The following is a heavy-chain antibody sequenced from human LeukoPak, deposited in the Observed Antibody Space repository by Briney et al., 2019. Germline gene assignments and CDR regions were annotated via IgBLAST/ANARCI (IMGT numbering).Heavy chain of an antibody. D-gene: IGHD6-25*01. Sequence: GGSLRLSCAASGFTFVSYGMHWVRQAPGKGLEWVSLISGDGGSTFYADSVRGRFTISRDNSKNTLDLQMYSLRAEDTAVYFCAKEPTSYASGWYFQHWGQGTLVTVSS. J-gene: IGHJ1*01. CDR2: ISGDGGST. V-gene: IGHV3-NL1*01. CDR1: GFTFVSYG. CDR3: AKEPTSYASGWYFQH.